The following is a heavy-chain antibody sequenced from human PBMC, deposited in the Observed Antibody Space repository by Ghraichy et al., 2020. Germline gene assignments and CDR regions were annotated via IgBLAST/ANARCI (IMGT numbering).Heavy chain of an antibody. Sequence: ASVKVSCKASGYTFTSYGISWVQQAPGQGLEWMGWISAYNGNTNYAQKLQGRVTMTTDTSTSTAYMELRSLRSDDTAVYYCARCCPLRLQLWPHSYDYWGQGTLVTVSS. CDR3: ARCCPLRLQLWPHSYDY. J-gene: IGHJ4*02. V-gene: IGHV1-18*01. CDR2: ISAYNGNT. D-gene: IGHD5-18*01. CDR1: GYTFTSYG.